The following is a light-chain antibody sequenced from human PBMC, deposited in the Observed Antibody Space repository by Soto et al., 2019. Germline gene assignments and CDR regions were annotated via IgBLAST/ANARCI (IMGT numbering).Light chain of an antibody. J-gene: IGKJ1*01. Sequence: EIVMTHSPATLSVSPGERATLSCRASQSVSSNLAWYQQKPGQAPRLLIYGASTRATGIPARFSGSGSGTEFTLTISSLQSEDFAVYYCQQYNNWPGTFGQGTKVDNK. CDR3: QQYNNWPGT. V-gene: IGKV3-15*01. CDR1: QSVSSN. CDR2: GAS.